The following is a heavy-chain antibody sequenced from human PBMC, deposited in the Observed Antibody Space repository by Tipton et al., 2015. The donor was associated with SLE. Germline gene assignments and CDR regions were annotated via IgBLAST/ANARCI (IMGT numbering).Heavy chain of an antibody. CDR1: GGSISSHY. CDR2: IRASGSP. CDR3: ARDDGYNSGRGFDY. Sequence: TLSLTCTVSGGSISSHYWSWVRQPAGKGLEWIGRIRASGSPEYNPSLKSRVTISVDTSKNQFSLTLTSVTAADTAIYYCARDDGYNSGRGFDYWGQGTLVTVSS. D-gene: IGHD5-12*01. V-gene: IGHV4-4*07. J-gene: IGHJ4*02.